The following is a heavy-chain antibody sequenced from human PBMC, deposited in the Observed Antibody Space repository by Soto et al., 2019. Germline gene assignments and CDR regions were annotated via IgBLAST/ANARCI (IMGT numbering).Heavy chain of an antibody. CDR3: ARGRGSTGWYLDY. V-gene: IGHV3-21*01. CDR2: ISSTTTYI. J-gene: IGHJ4*02. CDR1: GFTFSGHT. D-gene: IGHD6-19*01. Sequence: PGGSLRLSCAASGFTFSGHTMNWVRQAPGKGLEWVSSISSTTTYIYYAESLKGRFTISRDNAKNSLYLQMNSLRAEDTAVYYCARGRGSTGWYLDYWGQGTLVTVSS.